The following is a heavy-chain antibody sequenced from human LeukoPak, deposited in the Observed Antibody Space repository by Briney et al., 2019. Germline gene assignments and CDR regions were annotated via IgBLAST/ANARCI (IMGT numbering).Heavy chain of an antibody. CDR2: IKSKTDGGTT. D-gene: IGHD1-26*01. V-gene: IGHV3-15*01. CDR3: TTVRGSYGGYYFDY. Sequence: PGGSLRLSCAASGFTFSNAWMSWVRQAPGKGLEWVGRIKSKTDGGTTDYAAPVKGRFTISRDDSKNTLYLQMNSLKTEDTAVYYCTTVRGSYGGYYFDYWGQGTLVTVSS. J-gene: IGHJ4*02. CDR1: GFTFSNAW.